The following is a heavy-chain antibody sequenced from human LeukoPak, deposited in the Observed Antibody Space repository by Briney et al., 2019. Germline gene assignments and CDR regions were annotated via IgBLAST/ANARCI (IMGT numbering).Heavy chain of an antibody. J-gene: IGHJ4*02. CDR2: IKQDGSEK. CDR1: GFTFSSYW. Sequence: GGSLRLSCAASGFTFSSYWMSWVSQAPGKGLEWVANIKQDGSEKYYVDSVKGRFTISRDNAKNSLYLQMNSLRAEDTAVYYCARRRCSGGSCYSDFDYWGQGTLVTVSS. D-gene: IGHD2-15*01. CDR3: ARRRCSGGSCYSDFDY. V-gene: IGHV3-7*03.